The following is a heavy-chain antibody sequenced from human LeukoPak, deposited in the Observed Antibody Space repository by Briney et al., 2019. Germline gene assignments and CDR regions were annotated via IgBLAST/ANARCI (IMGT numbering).Heavy chain of an antibody. CDR2: ISGGGGST. CDR1: GFTFRNYG. D-gene: IGHD1-26*01. J-gene: IGHJ4*02. CDR3: AKGGKWDVTPFDY. V-gene: IGHV3-23*01. Sequence: GGSLRLSCAASGFTFRNYGMHWVRQAPGKGLEWVSTISGGGGSTYYADSVKGRFTISRDNSKNTLYLQVNSLRAEDTAVYYCAKGGKWDVTPFDYWGQGTLVTVSS.